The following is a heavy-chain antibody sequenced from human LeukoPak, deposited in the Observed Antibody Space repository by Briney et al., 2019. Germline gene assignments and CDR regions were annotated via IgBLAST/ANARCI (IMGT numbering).Heavy chain of an antibody. J-gene: IGHJ6*02. CDR2: IYPGDSDT. Sequence: GEALKISCKGSGYSFTSYWIGWVRQMPGKGLEWMGIIYPGDSDTRYSPSFQGQVTISADKSISTAYLQWSSLKASDTAMYYCARLGLYDSLTNYYYGMDVWGQGTTVTVSS. CDR1: GYSFTSYW. V-gene: IGHV5-51*01. CDR3: ARLGLYDSLTNYYYGMDV. D-gene: IGHD3-9*01.